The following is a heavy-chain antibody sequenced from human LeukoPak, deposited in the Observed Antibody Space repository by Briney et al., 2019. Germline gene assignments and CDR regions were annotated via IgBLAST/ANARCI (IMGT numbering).Heavy chain of an antibody. CDR2: IYYSGST. CDR3: ARTNSGSYSLGV. CDR1: GGSFSGYY. Sequence: KPSETLSLTCAVYGGSFSGYYWSWIRQTPGKGLEWIGYIYYSGSTSYNPSLKSRVTISVDTSKNQFSLKLSSVTAADTAVYYCARTNSGSYSLGVWGQGTLVTVSS. D-gene: IGHD1-26*01. V-gene: IGHV4-59*08. J-gene: IGHJ4*02.